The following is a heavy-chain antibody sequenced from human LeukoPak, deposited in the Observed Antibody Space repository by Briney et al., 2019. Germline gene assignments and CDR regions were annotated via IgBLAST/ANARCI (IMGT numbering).Heavy chain of an antibody. D-gene: IGHD2-21*01. CDR3: AGGGRALWAFDI. CDR2: INPSSGGT. J-gene: IGHJ3*02. V-gene: IGHV1-2*02. CDR1: GYTFTGYY. Sequence: ASVKVSCKASGYTFTGYYMHWVRQAPGQGLEWMGWINPSSGGTNYAQKFQGRVTMTRDTSISTAYMELSRLRSDDTAVYYCAGGGRALWAFDIWGQGTMVTVSS.